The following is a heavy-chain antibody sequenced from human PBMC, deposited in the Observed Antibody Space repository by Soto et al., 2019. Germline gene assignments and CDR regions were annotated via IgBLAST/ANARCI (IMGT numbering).Heavy chain of an antibody. J-gene: IGHJ6*03. CDR1: GGSFRGYD. CDR2: INHSGST. Sequence: SETLSLTCAVYGGSFRGYDWIWIRQPPGKGLEWIGEINHSGSTNYNPSLKGRVTISVDTSKNQFSLKLSSVTAADTAVYYCARVITPDYYYYMDVWGKGTTVTVSS. V-gene: IGHV4-34*01. CDR3: ARVITPDYYYYMDV. D-gene: IGHD3-10*01.